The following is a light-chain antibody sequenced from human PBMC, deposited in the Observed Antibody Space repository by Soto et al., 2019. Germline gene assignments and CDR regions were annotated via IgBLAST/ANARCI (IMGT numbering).Light chain of an antibody. V-gene: IGKV3-15*01. CDR2: DAS. CDR3: HQYNYCPPWT. CDR1: RGISSN. J-gene: IGKJ1*01. Sequence: IVMTQSPATLSVSPGERATLSCRASRGISSNLAWYQQKPGKAPRHLIYDASTRATGIPARFSGSGSGTEVTNPISSLPPQEFAVYYCHQYNYCPPWTFGQGTKVEIK.